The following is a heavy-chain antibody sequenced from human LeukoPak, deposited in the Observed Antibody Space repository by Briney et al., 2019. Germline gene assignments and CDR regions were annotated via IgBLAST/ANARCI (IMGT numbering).Heavy chain of an antibody. CDR1: GFTVSNNY. J-gene: IGHJ3*02. CDR2: TYSDGNT. CDR3: VRKNQDFNAAFDI. V-gene: IGHV3-53*01. D-gene: IGHD1-14*01. Sequence: GGSRRLSCAASGFTVSNNYMSWVRQAPGKGLEWVSITYSDGNTNYAVSVKGRFTISRDTSQNTLSLQMNSLRAEDTAVYYCVRKNQDFNAAFDIWGQGTVVTVSS.